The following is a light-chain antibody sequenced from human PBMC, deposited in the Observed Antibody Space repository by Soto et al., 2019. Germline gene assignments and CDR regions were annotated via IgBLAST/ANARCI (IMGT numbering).Light chain of an antibody. V-gene: IGKV1-27*01. CDR2: LAT. Sequence: DIQMTQSPSSLSASVGDRVTITCRASQGISNNLAWFQQKPGRVPKLLIYLATTLQSGVPSRFSGRGSGTDFTLPISSLQPEDVATYYCQKYNSAPWTVGQGTRVEI. CDR3: QKYNSAPWT. J-gene: IGKJ1*01. CDR1: QGISNN.